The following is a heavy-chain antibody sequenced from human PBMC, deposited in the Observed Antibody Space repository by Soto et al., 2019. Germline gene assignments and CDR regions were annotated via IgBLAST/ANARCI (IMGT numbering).Heavy chain of an antibody. D-gene: IGHD2-15*01. Sequence: QVQLVQSGAEVKKPGASVKISCKAAGYTFTRYTMNWVRQAPGQRLEWMGWINPDNGNTKSSQKFQDRVIITRDTSASTADMDLISLRSEDTAVYYCARGIATGQLDPWGQGTLVTVSS. CDR2: INPDNGNT. CDR1: GYTFTRYT. V-gene: IGHV1-3*01. J-gene: IGHJ5*02. CDR3: ARGIATGQLDP.